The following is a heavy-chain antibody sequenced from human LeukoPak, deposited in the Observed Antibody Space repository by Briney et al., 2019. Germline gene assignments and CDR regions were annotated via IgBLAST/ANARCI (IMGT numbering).Heavy chain of an antibody. D-gene: IGHD1-20*01. CDR2: IYYSGST. Sequence: PSETLSLTCTVSGGSISSSSYYWGWIRQPPGKGLEWIGSIYYSGSTYYNPSLKSRVTISVDTSKNQFSLKLSSVTAADTAVYYCARHYTWIVRDDAFDIWGQETMVTVSS. V-gene: IGHV4-39*01. CDR3: ARHYTWIVRDDAFDI. CDR1: GGSISSSSYY. J-gene: IGHJ3*02.